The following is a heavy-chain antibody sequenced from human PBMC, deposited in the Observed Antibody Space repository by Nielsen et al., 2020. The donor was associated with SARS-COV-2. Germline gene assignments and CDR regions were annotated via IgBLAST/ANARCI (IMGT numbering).Heavy chain of an antibody. J-gene: IGHJ3*01. CDR3: ARYDTNGKENFDV. Sequence: SETLSLTCTVSGGSISNGGFYWSWIRQHPAKGLEWIGYIYYSGSTYSNPSLTYYNPPLKSRVFISLDTSKNQFSLKLSSVTAADTAVYYCARYDTNGKENFDVWGQGTGVTVSP. CDR1: GGSISNGGFY. V-gene: IGHV4-31*03. CDR2: IYYSGSTYSNPSLT. D-gene: IGHD3-22*01.